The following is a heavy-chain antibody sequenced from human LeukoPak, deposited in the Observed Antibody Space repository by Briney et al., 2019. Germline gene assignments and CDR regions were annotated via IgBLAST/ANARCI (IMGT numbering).Heavy chain of an antibody. V-gene: IGHV3-7*03. J-gene: IGHJ4*02. CDR2: IKEDATET. CDR3: AKEGRSLQTY. CDR1: GFMFSSNW. Sequence: PGGSLRLSCAASGFMFSSNWMSWVRLAPGKGLEWVANIKEDATETYYVDSVKGRFTISRDNAKNSLYLQMNSLRVEDTAVYYCAKEGRSLQTYWGQGTLVTVSS. D-gene: IGHD5-24*01.